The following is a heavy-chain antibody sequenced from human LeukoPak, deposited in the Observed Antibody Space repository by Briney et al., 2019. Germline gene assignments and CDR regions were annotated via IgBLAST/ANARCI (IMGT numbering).Heavy chain of an antibody. CDR3: ARWTRGYCSSTSCRPSRYYYYGMDV. V-gene: IGHV4-34*01. CDR2: INHSGST. CDR1: GGSFSGYY. Sequence: SETLSLTCAVYGGSFSGYYWSWIRQPSGKGLEWIGEINHSGSTNYNPSLKSRVTISVDTSKNQFSLKLSSVTAADTAVYYCARWTRGYCSSTSCRPSRYYYYGMDVWGQGTTVTVSS. D-gene: IGHD2-2*01. J-gene: IGHJ6*02.